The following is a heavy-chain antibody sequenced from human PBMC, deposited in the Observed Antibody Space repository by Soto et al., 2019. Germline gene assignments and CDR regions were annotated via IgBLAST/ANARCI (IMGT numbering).Heavy chain of an antibody. Sequence: GGSLRLSCAASGFSFSGYAMAWFGQAPGKGLEWVSGISGSGATTYYADSVKGRCTISRDNSKNTLYLQMNSLRAEDTAVYYCASLGGEMALPINDYWGQGTLVTVSS. CDR1: GFSFSGYA. J-gene: IGHJ4*02. CDR2: ISGSGATT. D-gene: IGHD3-10*01. V-gene: IGHV3-23*01. CDR3: ASLGGEMALPINDY.